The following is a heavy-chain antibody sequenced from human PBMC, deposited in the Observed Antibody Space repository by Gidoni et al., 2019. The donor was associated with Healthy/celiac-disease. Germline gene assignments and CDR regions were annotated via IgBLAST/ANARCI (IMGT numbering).Heavy chain of an antibody. V-gene: IGHV5-51*01. Sequence: EVQLVQSGAKGKKPGGSLRYSCRGPGYTFASSWIGRVRQMPGKGLEWMGIIYPGDSDTRYSPSFQGQVTISADKSISTAYLQWSSLKASDTAMYYCAREDCSGGSCYSVYWGQGTLVTVSS. CDR3: AREDCSGGSCYSVY. J-gene: IGHJ4*02. D-gene: IGHD2-15*01. CDR1: GYTFASSW. CDR2: IYPGDSDT.